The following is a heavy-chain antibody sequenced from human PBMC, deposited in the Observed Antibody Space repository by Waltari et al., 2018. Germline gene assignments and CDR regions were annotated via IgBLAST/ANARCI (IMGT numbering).Heavy chain of an antibody. CDR3: ATIGYCSGGSCYSHYFDY. CDR1: GYTFTSYD. CDR2: MNPNSGNT. D-gene: IGHD2-15*01. V-gene: IGHV1-8*01. J-gene: IGHJ4*02. Sequence: QVQLVQSGAEVKKPGASVKVSCKASGYTFTSYDINWVRQATGQGLEWMGWMNPNSGNTGYAQKFQGRVTMTRNTSISTAYMELSSLRSEDTAVYYCATIGYCSGGSCYSHYFDYWGQGTLVTVSS.